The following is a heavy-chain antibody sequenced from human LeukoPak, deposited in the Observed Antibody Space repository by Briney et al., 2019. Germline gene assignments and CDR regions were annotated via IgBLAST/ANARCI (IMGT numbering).Heavy chain of an antibody. Sequence: GGSLRLSCAASGFTFSSYDMHWVRQATGKGLEWVSAIGTAGDTYYPGSVKGRFTISRENAKNSLYLQMNSLRAGDTAVYYCAKDVLVWSGRYYYGMDVWGQGTTVTVSS. D-gene: IGHD3-3*01. CDR1: GFTFSSYD. CDR2: IGTAGDT. J-gene: IGHJ6*02. CDR3: AKDVLVWSGRYYYGMDV. V-gene: IGHV3-13*01.